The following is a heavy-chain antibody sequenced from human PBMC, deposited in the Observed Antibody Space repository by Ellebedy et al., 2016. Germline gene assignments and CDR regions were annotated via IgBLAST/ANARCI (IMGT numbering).Heavy chain of an antibody. CDR2: TLYDGSNK. V-gene: IGHV3-30*03. CDR3: ARGGGMAVAGHWYFDL. D-gene: IGHD6-19*01. J-gene: IGHJ2*01. CDR1: GFSFNNYG. Sequence: GESLKISXAASGFSFNNYGMHWVRQAPGKGLEWVAVTLYDGSNKYYADSVKGRFTNSRDNSKNTLYLQMNSLRAEDTAVYYCARGGGMAVAGHWYFDLWGRGTLVTVSS.